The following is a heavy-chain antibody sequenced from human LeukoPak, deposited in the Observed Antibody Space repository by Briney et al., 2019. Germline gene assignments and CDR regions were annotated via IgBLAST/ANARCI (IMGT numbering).Heavy chain of an antibody. CDR3: AHLPGYYYDSSGYYFIFDY. V-gene: IGHV2-5*02. Sequence: SGPTLVNPTQTLTLTCTFSGFSLSTRGVGVGWIRQPPGKALEWLAPNYSDDDKRYSPSPKSRITITKDTSKNQVVLTMTKMDPVDTATYHCAHLPGYYYDSSGYYFIFDYWGQGTLVTVSS. CDR1: GFSLSTRGVG. CDR2: NYSDDDK. J-gene: IGHJ4*02. D-gene: IGHD3-22*01.